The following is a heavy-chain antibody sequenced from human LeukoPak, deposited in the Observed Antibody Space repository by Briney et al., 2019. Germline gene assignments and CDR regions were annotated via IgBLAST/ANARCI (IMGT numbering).Heavy chain of an antibody. V-gene: IGHV4-59*08. Sequence: SETLSPTCTVSGGSISSYYWSWIRQPPGKGLEWIGYIYYSGSTNYNPSLKSRVTISVDTSKNQFSLKLSSVTAADTAVYYCARHGDGYSSGWSAGNFDYWGQGTLVTVSS. CDR3: ARHGDGYSSGWSAGNFDY. D-gene: IGHD6-19*01. CDR2: IYYSGST. J-gene: IGHJ4*02. CDR1: GGSISSYY.